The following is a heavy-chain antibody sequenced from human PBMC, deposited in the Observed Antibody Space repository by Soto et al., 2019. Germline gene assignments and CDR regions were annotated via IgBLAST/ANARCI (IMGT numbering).Heavy chain of an antibody. CDR2: IIPIFGTA. CDR1: GGTFTSYA. Sequence: QVQLVQSGAEVEKPGSSVMLSCKAYGGTFTSYAISWVRQAPGQGLEWMGGIIPIFGTANYEQKFQGRVTITGDESTSTAYMELKSLRFEDTGVYYCARDASDYGDPPYFDYWGQGTLVTVSS. V-gene: IGHV1-69*01. CDR3: ARDASDYGDPPYFDY. D-gene: IGHD4-17*01. J-gene: IGHJ4*02.